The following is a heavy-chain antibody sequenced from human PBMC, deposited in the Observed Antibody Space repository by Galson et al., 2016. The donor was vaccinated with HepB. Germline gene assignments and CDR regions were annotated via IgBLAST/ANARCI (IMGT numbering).Heavy chain of an antibody. V-gene: IGHV3-21*01. D-gene: IGHD3/OR15-3a*01. CDR2: ISSRGSLI. J-gene: IGHJ6*02. Sequence: SLRLSCAASGFSFNTHCLNWVRQVPGMGLEWVSSISSRGSLIEYADSVKGRFTISRDNAKNSLYLQMNSLRVEDTATYYCAREVGDFSTGLYGMDVWGQGTTVTVSS. CDR3: AREVGDFSTGLYGMDV. CDR1: GFSFNTHC.